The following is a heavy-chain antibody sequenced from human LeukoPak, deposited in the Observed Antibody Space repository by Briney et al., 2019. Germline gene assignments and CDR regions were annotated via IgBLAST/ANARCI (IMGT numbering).Heavy chain of an antibody. D-gene: IGHD3-9*01. CDR1: RFSFNDYA. CDR2: ISVDGGST. Sequence: GGSLRLSCAASRFSFNDYAMQWVRKAPGNGLGWVSLISVDGGSTDYADSVKGRFTISRDNSKNSLYLQINSLRTEDTAVYYCAKARERYFDWLRGYYFDFWGQGTLVTVSS. V-gene: IGHV3-43*02. CDR3: AKARERYFDWLRGYYFDF. J-gene: IGHJ4*02.